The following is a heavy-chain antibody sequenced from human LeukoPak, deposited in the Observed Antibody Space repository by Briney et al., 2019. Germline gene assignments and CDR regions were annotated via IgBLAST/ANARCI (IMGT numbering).Heavy chain of an antibody. V-gene: IGHV4-39*07. CDR3: ARAPMGISANFDY. Sequence: SETLSLTCTVSGGSISSSNYYWGWIRQPPGKGLEWIGNIYYSGSTYYNPSLKSRVTISVDTSKNQFSLKLSSVTAADTAVYYCARAPMGISANFDYWGQGTLVTVSS. CDR2: IYYSGST. J-gene: IGHJ4*02. CDR1: GGSISSSNYY. D-gene: IGHD7-27*01.